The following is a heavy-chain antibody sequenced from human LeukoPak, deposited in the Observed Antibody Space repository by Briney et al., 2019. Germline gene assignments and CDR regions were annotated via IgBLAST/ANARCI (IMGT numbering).Heavy chain of an antibody. CDR3: ARDINSPNIAVAGADAFDI. CDR2: ISGSGGST. J-gene: IGHJ3*02. D-gene: IGHD6-19*01. Sequence: PGGSLRLSCAASGFTFSSYGMSWVRQAPGKGLEWVSAISGSGGSTYYADSVKGRFTISRDNSKNTLYLQMNSLRAEDTAVYYCARDINSPNIAVAGADAFDIWGQGTMVTVSS. V-gene: IGHV3-23*01. CDR1: GFTFSSYG.